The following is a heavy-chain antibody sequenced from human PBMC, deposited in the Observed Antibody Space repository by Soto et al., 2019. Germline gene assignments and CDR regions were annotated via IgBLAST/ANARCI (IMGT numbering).Heavy chain of an antibody. J-gene: IGHJ4*02. CDR1: GASIRSGGNS. D-gene: IGHD5-12*01. Sequence: SETLSLTCIVAGASIRSGGNSWSWLRQSPGKGLEWIGHIYYTGSTFYSPSLKSRLTISLDTPKNQCSLDLNSVPTADTAMYYCARIEMASIKWGRGTLVTVSS. CDR2: IYYTGST. CDR3: ARIEMASIK. V-gene: IGHV4-31*03.